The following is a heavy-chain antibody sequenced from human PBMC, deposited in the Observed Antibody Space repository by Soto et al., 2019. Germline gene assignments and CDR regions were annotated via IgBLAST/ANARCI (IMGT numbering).Heavy chain of an antibody. J-gene: IGHJ4*02. D-gene: IGHD6-19*01. V-gene: IGHV3-74*01. CDR3: AVAVAGPTAIGY. CDR1: GLTFSSYW. Sequence: EVQLVESGGGLVQPGGSLRLSCAASGLTFSSYWMHWVRQVPGKGLVWVSRINSDGSRTSYADSVKGRFTISTDNAKNTLYLQMNSLRAEDTAVYYCAVAVAGPTAIGYWGQGTLVTVSS. CDR2: INSDGSRT.